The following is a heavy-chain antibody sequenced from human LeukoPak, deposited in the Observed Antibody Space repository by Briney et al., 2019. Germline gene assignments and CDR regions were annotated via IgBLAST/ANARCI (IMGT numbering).Heavy chain of an antibody. V-gene: IGHV3-23*01. J-gene: IGHJ5*02. Sequence: PGGSLRLSCAASGFTFTTYAMNWVRQALGKGLEWVSVISGSGDSTYYADSVKGRFTISRDNSKNTLYLQMNSLRAEDTAVYYCAKPRIVGVKGLDPWGQGTLVTVSS. D-gene: IGHD1-26*01. CDR3: AKPRIVGVKGLDP. CDR1: GFTFTTYA. CDR2: ISGSGDST.